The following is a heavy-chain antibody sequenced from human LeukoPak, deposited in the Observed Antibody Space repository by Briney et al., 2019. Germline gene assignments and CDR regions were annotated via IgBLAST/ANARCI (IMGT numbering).Heavy chain of an antibody. D-gene: IGHD5-24*01. Sequence: PSETLSLTCTVSGGSISSSSYYWGWIRQPPGKGLEWIGSIYYSGSTYYNPSLTSRVTISVDMSKNQFSLNLTSVTAADTAVYYCARDRDGSKDYFMDVWGKGATVTVSS. J-gene: IGHJ6*03. CDR1: GGSISSSSYY. V-gene: IGHV4-39*07. CDR3: ARDRDGSKDYFMDV. CDR2: IYYSGST.